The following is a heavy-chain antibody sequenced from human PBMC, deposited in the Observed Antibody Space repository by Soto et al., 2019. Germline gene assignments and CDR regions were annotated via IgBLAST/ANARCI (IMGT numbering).Heavy chain of an antibody. V-gene: IGHV1-46*01. J-gene: IGHJ6*02. CDR3: ARDTHSSGYYSAYYYYGMDV. CDR2: INPSGGST. Sequence: GASVKVSCKASGYTFTSYYMHWVRQAPGQGLEWMGIINPSGGSTSYAQKFQVRVTMTRDTSTSTVYMELSSLRSEDTAVSYCARDTHSSGYYSAYYYYGMDVWGQGTTVTVSS. D-gene: IGHD3-22*01. CDR1: GYTFTSYY.